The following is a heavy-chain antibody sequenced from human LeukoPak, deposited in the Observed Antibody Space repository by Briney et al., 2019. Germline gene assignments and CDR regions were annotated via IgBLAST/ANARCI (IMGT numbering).Heavy chain of an antibody. J-gene: IGHJ4*02. CDR1: GFTLSSYW. CDR2: IKEDGSEK. CDR3: AKIPSAVPGRRFDY. Sequence: GGSLRLSCTASGFTLSSYWMSWVRQGPGKGLEWVANIKEDGSEKYYVDSVKGRFTISRDNTKNSLYLEMNGLRAEDTAVYYCAKIPSAVPGRRFDYWGQGTLVTVSS. V-gene: IGHV3-7*01. D-gene: IGHD6-19*01.